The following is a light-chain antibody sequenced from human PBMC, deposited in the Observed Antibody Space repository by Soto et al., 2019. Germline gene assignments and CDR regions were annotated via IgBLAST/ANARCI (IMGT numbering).Light chain of an antibody. CDR3: QHYNDRPPWT. J-gene: IGKJ1*01. CDR1: QSISSN. Sequence: EIVMTQSPATLSVSPGERATLSCRASQSISSNLAWYQQKPGQAPRLLMFRTSSRATGFPARFSGSGSGTEFTLTISTLQSEDFAVYYCQHYNDRPPWTFGQGTKVDI. V-gene: IGKV3-15*01. CDR2: RTS.